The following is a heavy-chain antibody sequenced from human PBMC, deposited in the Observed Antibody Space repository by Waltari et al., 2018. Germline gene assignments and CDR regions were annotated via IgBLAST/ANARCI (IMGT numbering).Heavy chain of an antibody. CDR1: GGSMSNNY. CDR2: VFTSGRT. Sequence: QVQLQESGPGLVKPSATLSLTCPVSGGSMSNNYWTWIRQPAGKGLEYIGRVFTSGRTNYNPSLNSRVTMSIDTSKGQFSLELTSVTAADTAIYYCARAQERRDAFDFWGKGTMVTVSS. J-gene: IGHJ3*01. D-gene: IGHD1-1*01. CDR3: ARAQERRDAFDF. V-gene: IGHV4-4*07.